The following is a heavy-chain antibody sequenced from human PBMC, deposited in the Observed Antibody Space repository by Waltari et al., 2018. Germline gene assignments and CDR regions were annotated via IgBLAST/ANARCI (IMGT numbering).Heavy chain of an antibody. J-gene: IGHJ4*02. Sequence: QVQLQESGPGLVKPSETLSLTCTVSGGSIDSTYNYWGWSRQPPGKGLEWIGSNYYSGSTHYNPSLKSRVTISVDTSKNQFSLKLTSVTAADTAVYYCVQLPGYWGQGILVTVSS. CDR2: NYYSGST. CDR3: VQLPGY. V-gene: IGHV4-39*01. D-gene: IGHD2-15*01. CDR1: GGSIDSTYNY.